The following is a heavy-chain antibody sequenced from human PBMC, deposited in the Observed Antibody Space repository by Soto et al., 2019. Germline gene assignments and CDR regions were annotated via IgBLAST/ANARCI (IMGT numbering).Heavy chain of an antibody. CDR2: VYSGSAT. J-gene: IGHJ4*02. D-gene: IGHD6-19*01. CDR1: GFTVSDTY. Sequence: EVRLVETGGGLIQPGGSLRLSCAVSGFTVSDTYMNWVRQAPGKGLEWVSVVYSGSATYYADSVKGRFTISRDNSKNTVFLQINSLRVEDTAVYYCAIGKSGWLAFDYWGQGILVIVSS. CDR3: AIGKSGWLAFDY. V-gene: IGHV3-53*02.